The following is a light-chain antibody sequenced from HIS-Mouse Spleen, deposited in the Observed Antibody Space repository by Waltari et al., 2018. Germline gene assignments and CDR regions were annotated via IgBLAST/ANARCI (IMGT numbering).Light chain of an antibody. CDR1: RSYVGGYNY. CDR2: EVS. CDR3: SSYTSSSTWV. V-gene: IGLV2-14*01. Sequence: QSALTQPASVSRSPGQSITISCTGTRSYVGGYNYVSWYQQHPGKAPKPMIYEVSNRPSGVSNRFSGSKSGNTASLTISGLQAEDEADYYCSSYTSSSTWVFGGGTKLTVL. J-gene: IGLJ3*02.